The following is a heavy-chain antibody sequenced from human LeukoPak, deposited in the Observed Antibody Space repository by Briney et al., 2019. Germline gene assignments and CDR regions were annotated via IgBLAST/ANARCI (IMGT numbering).Heavy chain of an antibody. CDR1: GYTFTSYG. Sequence: ASVKVACKASGYTFTSYGISWVRQAPGQGLEWMGWISANNGNTNFARKFQDRVTLTTNTSSTTVYMELRSLTSDDTAVYYCARDQSPGLFDYWGQGTLVSVSS. CDR3: ARDQSPGLFDY. J-gene: IGHJ4*02. CDR2: ISANNGNT. V-gene: IGHV1-18*01.